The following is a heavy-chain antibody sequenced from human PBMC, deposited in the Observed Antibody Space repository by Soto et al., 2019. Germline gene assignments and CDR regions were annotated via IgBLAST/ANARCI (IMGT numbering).Heavy chain of an antibody. J-gene: IGHJ5*02. CDR1: GFSFSSHW. V-gene: IGHV3-7*01. Sequence: PGWSLRLSCVASGFSFSSHWMTWVRQAPGKGLEWLVNINQDRGGNYSVASVKGRFTISRDNAKNTLYLQMTSMRGDDTTIYYCARWTTGTFNWCNPWGQGPLVTVSS. CDR3: ARWTTGTFNWCNP. D-gene: IGHD1-1*01. CDR2: INQDRGGN.